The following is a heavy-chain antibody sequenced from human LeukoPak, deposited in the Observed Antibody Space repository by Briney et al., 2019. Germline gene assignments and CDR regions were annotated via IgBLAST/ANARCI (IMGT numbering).Heavy chain of an antibody. CDR3: ARDISPLRGSWFGYYMDV. D-gene: IGHD3-10*01. J-gene: IGHJ6*03. CDR1: GFTFSNYA. Sequence: GGSLRLSCAASGFTFSNYAMHWVRQAPGKGLEWVAIVSYDGTYEYYADSVKGRFTISRDNFNNTLYLQMNSLRTDDTALYYCARDISPLRGSWFGYYMDVWGKGTTVTVSS. V-gene: IGHV3-30-3*01. CDR2: VSYDGTYE.